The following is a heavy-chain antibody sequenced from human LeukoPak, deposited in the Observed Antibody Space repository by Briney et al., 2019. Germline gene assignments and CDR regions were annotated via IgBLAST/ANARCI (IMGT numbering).Heavy chain of an antibody. Sequence: GGSLRLSCAASAFTFSSYSMSWVRQAPREGLEWVSYIDSSSSTVPYADSGTGRFTISTDNAKNSLYLQINRVIDKDTSMYYCARDHKIGFDQWGQG. CDR2: IDSSSSTV. D-gene: IGHD3-16*01. CDR1: AFTFSSYS. V-gene: IGHV3-48*02. J-gene: IGHJ4*02. CDR3: ARDHKIGFDQ.